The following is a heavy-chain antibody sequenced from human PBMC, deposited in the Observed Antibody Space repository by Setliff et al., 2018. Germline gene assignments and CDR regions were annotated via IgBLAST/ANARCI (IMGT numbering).Heavy chain of an antibody. CDR3: VTAASARSRWYDMGWFDP. D-gene: IGHD3-22*01. CDR2: IYSSGST. J-gene: IGHJ5*02. V-gene: IGHV4-4*08. CDR1: GGAISNYY. Sequence: SETLSLTCTVSGGAISNYYWSWIRQPPGKGLEWIGYIYSSGSTNYNPSLKSRVAISVDTSKNQFSLKLSSVTAADTAVYYCVTAASARSRWYDMGWFDPWGQGTLVTVSS.